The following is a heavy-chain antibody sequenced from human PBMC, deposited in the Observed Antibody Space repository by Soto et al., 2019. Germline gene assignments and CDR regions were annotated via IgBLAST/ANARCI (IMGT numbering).Heavy chain of an antibody. CDR2: TSYAGSDK. V-gene: IGHV3-30*14. CDR1: GFTFRSYV. CDR3: ARWGTMAGLDV. D-gene: IGHD3-16*01. Sequence: QVQLVESVGGVVQPGTSLRVSCVGSGFTFRSYVIHWVRQAPGTGLEWVALTSYAGSDKYYGDSVRGRFTISRDNSRHAVDLQMDRLRLEATALYYCARWGTMAGLDVWGQGNLV. J-gene: IGHJ1*01.